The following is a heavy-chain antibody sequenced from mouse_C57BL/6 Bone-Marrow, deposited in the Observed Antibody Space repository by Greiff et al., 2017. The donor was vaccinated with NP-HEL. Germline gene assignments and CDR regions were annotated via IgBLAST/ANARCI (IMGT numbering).Heavy chain of an antibody. CDR3: TAWGGADGFDY. J-gene: IGHJ2*01. Sequence: EVQLQQSGAELVRPGASVKLSCTASGFNIKDDYMHWVKQRPEKGLEWIGWIDPENGDTEYASKFQGKATITADTSSNTAYLQLSSLTSETTTVYYCTAWGGADGFDYWGQGTTLTVSS. CDR1: GFNIKDDY. CDR2: IDPENGDT. V-gene: IGHV14-4*01. D-gene: IGHD1-1*02.